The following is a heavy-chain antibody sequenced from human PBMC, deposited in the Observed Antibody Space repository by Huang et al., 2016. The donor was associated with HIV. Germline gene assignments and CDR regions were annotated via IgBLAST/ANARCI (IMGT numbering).Heavy chain of an antibody. V-gene: IGHV3-9*01. CDR1: GFTFDDYA. CDR3: AKDIGSGSYGGDAFDI. Sequence: EVQLVESGGGLVQPGRSLRLSCAASGFTFDDYAMHWVRQAPGKGLEWVSGISWNRGSIGYEDSVKGRFTISRENAKNSLYLQMNKLRAEDKALYYCAKDIGSGSYGGDAFDIWGQGTVVTVSS. CDR2: ISWNRGSI. J-gene: IGHJ3*02. D-gene: IGHD1-26*01.